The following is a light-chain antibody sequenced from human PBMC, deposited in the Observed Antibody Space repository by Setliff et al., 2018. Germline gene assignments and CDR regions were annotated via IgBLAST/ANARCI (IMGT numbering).Light chain of an antibody. CDR3: GTWDSSLSAVV. Sequence: QEVTISCSGSSSNIGNNYVSWYQQLPGTAPKRLIYDNNKRPSGIPDRFSGSKSGTSATLGITGLQTGDEADYYCGTWDSSLSAVVFGGGTKVTVL. CDR1: SSNIGNNY. CDR2: DNN. V-gene: IGLV1-51*01. J-gene: IGLJ2*01.